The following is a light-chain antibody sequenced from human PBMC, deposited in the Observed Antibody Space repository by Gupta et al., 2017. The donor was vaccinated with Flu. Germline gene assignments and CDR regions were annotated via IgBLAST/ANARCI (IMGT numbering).Light chain of an antibody. Sequence: GDTVTITCRASQGISSYLAWYQQKPGKAPKLLIYAASTLQSGVPSRFSGSGSGTDFTLTISCLQSEEFATYYCQQYYSYPWTFGQGTKVEIK. V-gene: IGKV1-8*01. CDR2: AAS. CDR1: QGISSY. J-gene: IGKJ1*01. CDR3: QQYYSYPWT.